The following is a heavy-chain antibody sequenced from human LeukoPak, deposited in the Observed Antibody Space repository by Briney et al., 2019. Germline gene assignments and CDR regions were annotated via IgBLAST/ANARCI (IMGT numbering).Heavy chain of an antibody. CDR2: ISWNSGSI. V-gene: IGHV3-9*01. Sequence: GGSLRLSCAASGFTFDDYAMHWVRQAPGKGLEWVSGISWNSGSIGYADSAKGRFTISRDNAKNSLYLQMNSLRAEDTALYYCAKDSSSSWYYDAFDIWGQGTMVTVSS. CDR1: GFTFDDYA. J-gene: IGHJ3*02. CDR3: AKDSSSSWYYDAFDI. D-gene: IGHD6-13*01.